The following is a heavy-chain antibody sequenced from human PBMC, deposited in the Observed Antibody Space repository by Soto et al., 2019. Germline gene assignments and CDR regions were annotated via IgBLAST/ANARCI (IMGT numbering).Heavy chain of an antibody. CDR3: ARMKLARLDH. V-gene: IGHV1-69*09. Sequence: QVQVLQSGTEVKRPGSSVKVSCRASGVSFNSYGFAWVRQAPGRGLEWVGKINPASQLRNYQQSLQGRVTITADTSTRTAYMELSGLTSEDTAVYYCARMKLARLDHWGQGTRVTVS. CDR2: INPASQLR. J-gene: IGHJ4*02. CDR1: GVSFNSYG.